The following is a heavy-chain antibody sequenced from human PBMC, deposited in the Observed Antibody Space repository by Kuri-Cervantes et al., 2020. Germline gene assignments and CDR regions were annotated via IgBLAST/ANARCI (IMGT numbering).Heavy chain of an antibody. V-gene: IGHV3-23*01. J-gene: IGHJ6*03. Sequence: GGSLRLSCAASGFTFSNAWMSWVRQAPGKGLEWVSALSGSGSSTYYADAVKGRSTISRDNSKNTLYLQMHSLRAEDSAVYYCARARGNIMITFGGYMDVWGKGSTVTVSS. CDR3: ARARGNIMITFGGYMDV. CDR2: LSGSGSST. CDR1: GFTFSNAW. D-gene: IGHD3-16*01.